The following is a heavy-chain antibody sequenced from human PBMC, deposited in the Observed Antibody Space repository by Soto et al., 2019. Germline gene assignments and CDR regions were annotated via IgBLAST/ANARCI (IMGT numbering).Heavy chain of an antibody. Sequence: PGGSLRLSCAASGFTFSSYAMSWVRQAPGKGLEWVSAISGSGGSTYYADSVKGRFTISRDNSKNTLYLQMNSLRAEDTAVYYCAKRSGWNYDILTGYYFYYGMDVWGQGTTVTVSS. CDR3: AKRSGWNYDILTGYYFYYGMDV. J-gene: IGHJ6*02. V-gene: IGHV3-23*01. CDR1: GFTFSSYA. D-gene: IGHD3-9*01. CDR2: ISGSGGST.